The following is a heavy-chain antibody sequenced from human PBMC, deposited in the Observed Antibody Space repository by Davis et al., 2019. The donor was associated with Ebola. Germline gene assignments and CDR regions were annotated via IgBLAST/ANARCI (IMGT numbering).Heavy chain of an antibody. Sequence: GESLKISCEASGFTFSTCAMSWVRQAPGKGLEWVSAISGSGGSTFYADSVKGRFTISRDNAKNTLYLQMNNLRVEDTAVYYCATLPGYYWGQGTLVTVSS. CDR2: ISGSGGST. D-gene: IGHD1-26*01. CDR1: GFTFSTCA. V-gene: IGHV3-23*01. CDR3: ATLPGYY. J-gene: IGHJ4*02.